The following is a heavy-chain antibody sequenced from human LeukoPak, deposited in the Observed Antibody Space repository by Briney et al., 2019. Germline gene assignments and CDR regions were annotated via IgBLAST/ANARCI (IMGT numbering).Heavy chain of an antibody. J-gene: IGHJ4*02. V-gene: IGHV4-34*01. D-gene: IGHD3-22*01. CDR1: GGSFSGYY. Sequence: SETLSLTCAVYGGSFSGYYWSWIRQPPGKGLEWIGEINHSGSTNCDPSLKSRVTISVDTSKNQFSLKLSSVTAADTAVYYCAREGYYYDSSGYYTNDYWGQGTLVTVSS. CDR3: AREGYYYDSSGYYTNDY. CDR2: INHSGST.